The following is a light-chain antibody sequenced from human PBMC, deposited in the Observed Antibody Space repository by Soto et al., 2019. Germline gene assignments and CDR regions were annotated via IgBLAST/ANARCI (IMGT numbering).Light chain of an antibody. CDR2: AAS. Sequence: DIQMTQSPSSLSVSVRDSVTITCRASQNIRNYLNWYQQKPGRAPKILIYAASSLQSGVPSRFSGGGSGTDFTLTITSLQPEDFATYYCQQSYSSPWTFGQGTKVEIK. CDR1: QNIRNY. V-gene: IGKV1-39*01. J-gene: IGKJ1*01. CDR3: QQSYSSPWT.